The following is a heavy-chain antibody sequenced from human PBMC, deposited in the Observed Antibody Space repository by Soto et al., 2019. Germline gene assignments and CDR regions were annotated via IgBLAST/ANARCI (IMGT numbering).Heavy chain of an antibody. CDR3: ATGRLVGVVDGKKVTPNPFDY. D-gene: IGHD3-3*01. Sequence: ASVKVSCKASGYTFTSYAMNWVRQAPGQGLEWMGWINTNTGNPTYAQGFTGRFVFSLDTSVSTAYLQICSLKAEDTAVYYCATGRLVGVVDGKKVTPNPFDYWGQGTLVTVSS. J-gene: IGHJ4*02. CDR1: GYTFTSYA. V-gene: IGHV7-4-1*01. CDR2: INTNTGNP.